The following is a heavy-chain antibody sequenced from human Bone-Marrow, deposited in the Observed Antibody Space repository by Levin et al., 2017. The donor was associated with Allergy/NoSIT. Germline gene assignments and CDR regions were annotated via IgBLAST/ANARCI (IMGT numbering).Heavy chain of an antibody. CDR1: GYNFATYW. D-gene: IGHD2-21*02. Sequence: NSGGSLRLSCQGSGYNFATYWINWVRQMPGKGLEWMGRIDPVDSTTIYSPSFQGHVTMSADRSITTAYLQGSSLKASDSAMYYCATLPYCGADCNSGDFDYWGQGTLVTVSS. J-gene: IGHJ4*02. CDR2: IDPVDSTT. V-gene: IGHV5-10-1*01. CDR3: ATLPYCGADCNSGDFDY.